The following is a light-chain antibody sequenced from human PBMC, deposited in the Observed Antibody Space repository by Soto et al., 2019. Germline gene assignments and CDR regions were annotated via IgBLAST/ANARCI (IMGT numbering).Light chain of an antibody. Sequence: EIVLTQSPGTLSLSPGERATLSCRASQSVSSSYSAWYQQKPGQAPRLLIYGASSRATGIPDRFSGSGSGTDFTRTISRLEPEDFAVYYCQQYGSSRWTFGQGTKVEIK. V-gene: IGKV3-20*01. CDR3: QQYGSSRWT. CDR1: QSVSSSY. J-gene: IGKJ1*01. CDR2: GAS.